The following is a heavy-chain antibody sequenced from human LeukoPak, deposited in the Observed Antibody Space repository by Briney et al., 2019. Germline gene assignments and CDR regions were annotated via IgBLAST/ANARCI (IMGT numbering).Heavy chain of an antibody. V-gene: IGHV1-18*01. Sequence: ASVKVSCKASGYTFTTYGITWVRQAPGQGLEWMGWISGNNGNTNSAQKLQGRVTLTTDTSTSTAYMELRSLRSDDTAVYYCARDYCSGDSCYFDYWGQGTLVTAPS. D-gene: IGHD2-15*01. CDR3: ARDYCSGDSCYFDY. J-gene: IGHJ4*02. CDR1: GYTFTTYG. CDR2: ISGNNGNT.